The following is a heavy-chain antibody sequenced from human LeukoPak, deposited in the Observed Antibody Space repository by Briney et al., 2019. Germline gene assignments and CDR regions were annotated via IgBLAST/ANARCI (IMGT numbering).Heavy chain of an antibody. D-gene: IGHD2-2*01. CDR2: ISGSGGST. J-gene: IGHJ6*02. V-gene: IGHV3-23*01. CDR3: ASGYCSSTSCLYYYYYYGMDV. Sequence: GGSLRLSCAASGFTFSSYAMSWVRQAPGKGLEWVSAISGSGGSTYYADSVKGRFTISRDNSKNTLYLQMNSLRAEDTAVYYCASGYCSSTSCLYYYYYYGMDVWGQGTTVTVSS. CDR1: GFTFSSYA.